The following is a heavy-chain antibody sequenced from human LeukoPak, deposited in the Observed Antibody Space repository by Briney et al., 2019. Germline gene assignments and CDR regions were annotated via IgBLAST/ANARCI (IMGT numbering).Heavy chain of an antibody. CDR3: CGDFDY. D-gene: IGHD2-21*01. Sequence: PGGSLRLSCAVSGLIFSSYGMHWVRQAPHKGREWVAFIPYDGSNEYYADSVKGRFTISRDNSKSTLYLQMNSLSGEDTAVYYCCGDFDYWGQGTLVTVSS. CDR1: GLIFSSYG. J-gene: IGHJ4*02. CDR2: IPYDGSNE. V-gene: IGHV3-30*02.